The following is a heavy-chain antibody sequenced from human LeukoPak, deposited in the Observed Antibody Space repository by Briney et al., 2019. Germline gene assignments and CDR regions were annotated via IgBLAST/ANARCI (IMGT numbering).Heavy chain of an antibody. CDR3: ARTWQYQLLLFDY. J-gene: IGHJ4*02. D-gene: IGHD2-2*01. Sequence: ASVNVSCKASGYTFTCYYMHWVRHAPGQGLEWMGWINPNSGGTNYAQKFQGRVTMTRDTSISTAYMELSRLRSDDTAVYYCARTWQYQLLLFDYWGQGTLVTVSS. CDR2: INPNSGGT. CDR1: GYTFTCYY. V-gene: IGHV1-2*02.